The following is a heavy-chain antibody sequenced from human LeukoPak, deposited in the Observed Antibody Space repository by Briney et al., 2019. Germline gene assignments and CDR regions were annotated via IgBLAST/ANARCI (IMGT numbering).Heavy chain of an antibody. D-gene: IGHD6-13*01. CDR2: IQSKTDGGTT. CDR1: GFIFNNAW. V-gene: IGHV3-15*05. CDR3: ATFNGYSSNFYKY. J-gene: IGHJ4*02. Sequence: GGSLRLSCAASGFIFNNAWMSWVRQAPGKGLEWVGRIQSKTDGGTTDYAAPVKGRFTISRDDSKNTLYLQMNSLKTEDTAVYYCATFNGYSSNFYKYWGQGTLVTVSS.